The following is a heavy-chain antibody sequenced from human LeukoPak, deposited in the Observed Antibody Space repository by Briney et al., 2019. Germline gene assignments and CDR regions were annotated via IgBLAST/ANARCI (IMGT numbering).Heavy chain of an antibody. Sequence: SETLSLTCAVSGYSMSSGYYWIWIRQTLGKGLEWIGSLYHSDSIYYNPSLASRVTMSVDTSKQQFSLRLSIVTAADPRVYSFARQHDPYHDYYVDVWGTGTTVTVS. J-gene: IGHJ6*03. D-gene: IGHD3-3*01. V-gene: IGHV4-38-2*01. CDR1: GYSMSSGYY. CDR3: ARQHDPYHDYYVDV. CDR2: LYHSDSI.